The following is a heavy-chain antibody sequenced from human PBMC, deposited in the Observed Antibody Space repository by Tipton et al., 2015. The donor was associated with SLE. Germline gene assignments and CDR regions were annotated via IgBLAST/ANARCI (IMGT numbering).Heavy chain of an antibody. Sequence: QSGAEVKKPGASVKVSCKASGYTFTSYDINWVRQATGQGLEWMGGIIPIFGTANYAQKFQGRVTITTDESTSTAYMELSSLRSEDTAVYYCARVACSSTSCYWTRGAFDIWGQGTMVTVSS. CDR1: GYTFTSYD. CDR3: ARVACSSTSCYWTRGAFDI. V-gene: IGHV1-69*05. D-gene: IGHD2-2*01. J-gene: IGHJ3*02. CDR2: IIPIFGTA.